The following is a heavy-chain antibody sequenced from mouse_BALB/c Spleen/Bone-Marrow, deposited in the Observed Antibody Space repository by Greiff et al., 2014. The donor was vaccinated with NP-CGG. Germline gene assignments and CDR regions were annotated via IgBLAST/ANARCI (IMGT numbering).Heavy chain of an antibody. V-gene: IGHV1-9*01. CDR1: GYTFSSYW. Sequence: VQLQESGAELMKPGASVKISCKATGYTFSSYWIEWVKQRPGHGLEWIGEILPGSGSTSYNEKFKGKATFTADTSSNTAYMQLRSLASEDSAVYYCARREVSYYYDYWGQGTTLTVSS. CDR3: ARREVSYYYDY. J-gene: IGHJ2*01. CDR2: ILPGSGST. D-gene: IGHD2-12*01.